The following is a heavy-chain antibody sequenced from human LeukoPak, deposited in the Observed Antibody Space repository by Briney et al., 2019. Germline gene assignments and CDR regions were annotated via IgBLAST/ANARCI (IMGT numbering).Heavy chain of an antibody. CDR2: IYPGDSDT. V-gene: IGHV5-51*01. D-gene: IGHD3-10*01. Sequence: GESLKISCQGSGYSFTNYWIAWVRQMPGKGLEWMGIIYPGDSDTTYSPSFEGQVTVSADKSISTAYLQWSSLKASDTAVYYCTKGVSGTYFGMDVWGQGTTVTVSS. CDR3: TKGVSGTYFGMDV. CDR1: GYSFTNYW. J-gene: IGHJ6*02.